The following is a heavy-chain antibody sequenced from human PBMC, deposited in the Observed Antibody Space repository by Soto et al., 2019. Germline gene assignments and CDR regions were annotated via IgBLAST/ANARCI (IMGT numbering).Heavy chain of an antibody. CDR3: TRRHTYSSDWRDAFDI. CDR2: IYYSGTT. J-gene: IGHJ3*02. V-gene: IGHV4-39*01. Sequence: SETLSLTCTVSGGSISGSRFYWAWIRQPPGKGLQWIGSIYYSGTTYYNPSLQSRVTISVDTSKNQFSLNLTSVTAADTAVYYCTRRHTYSSDWRDAFDIWGQGTMVTVSS. D-gene: IGHD6-19*01. CDR1: GGSISGSRFY.